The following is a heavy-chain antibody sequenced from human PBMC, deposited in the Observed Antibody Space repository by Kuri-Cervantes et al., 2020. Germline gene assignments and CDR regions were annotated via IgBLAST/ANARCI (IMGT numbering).Heavy chain of an antibody. D-gene: IGHD6-19*01. V-gene: IGHV3-30*02. CDR1: GFTLSTYG. CDR2: IWYDGSNK. CDR3: AKGLGEQWLVASWVDYYGMDV. Sequence: GGSLRLSCAASGFTLSTYGMHWVRQAPGKGLEWVAVIWYDGSNKYYADSVKGRFTISRDNSKNTLYLQMNSLRAEDTAVYYCAKGLGEQWLVASWVDYYGMDVWGQGTTVTVSS. J-gene: IGHJ6*02.